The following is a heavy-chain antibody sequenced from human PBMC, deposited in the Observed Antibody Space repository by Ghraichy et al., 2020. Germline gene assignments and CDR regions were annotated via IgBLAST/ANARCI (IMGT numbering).Heavy chain of an antibody. CDR1: GYTLTELS. V-gene: IGHV1-24*01. D-gene: IGHD3-10*01. CDR2: FDPEDGET. Sequence: ASVKVSCKVSGYTLTELSMHWVRQAPGKGLEWMGGFDPEDGETIYAQKFQGRVTMTEDTSTDTAYMELSSLRSEDTAVYYCATEFPYGSGSYYNWFDPWGQGTLVTVSS. CDR3: ATEFPYGSGSYYNWFDP. J-gene: IGHJ5*02.